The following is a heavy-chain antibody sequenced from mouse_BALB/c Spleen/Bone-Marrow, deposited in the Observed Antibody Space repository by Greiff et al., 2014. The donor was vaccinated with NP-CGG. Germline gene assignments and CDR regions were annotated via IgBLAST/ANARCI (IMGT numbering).Heavy chain of an antibody. D-gene: IGHD2-3*01. CDR3: ARAGYGGYPWYFDV. CDR2: ISNSAYSI. J-gene: IGHJ1*01. V-gene: IGHV5-15*02. CDR1: GFTFSDYG. Sequence: EVHLVESGGGLVQPGGSRKLSCASSGFTFSDYGMAWVRQAPGKGPEWVAFISNSAYSIYYADTVTGRFTISRENAKNTLYLEISSLRSEDSAMYYCARAGYGGYPWYFDVWGAGTTVTVSS.